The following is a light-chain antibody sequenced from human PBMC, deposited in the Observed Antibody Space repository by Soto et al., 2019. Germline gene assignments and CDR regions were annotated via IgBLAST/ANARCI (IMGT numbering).Light chain of an antibody. V-gene: IGKV1-39*01. CDR2: AAS. CDR1: QTIMTY. CDR3: QQSYNSPQT. J-gene: IGKJ1*01. Sequence: DIQMTQSPSSLSASVGDEVTITCRASQTIMTYLNWYQLKPGKPPRLLIYAASSLQSGVSSRFSGSGSGTDFTLTISSLQPEDFATYSCQQSYNSPQTFGQGTKVEIK.